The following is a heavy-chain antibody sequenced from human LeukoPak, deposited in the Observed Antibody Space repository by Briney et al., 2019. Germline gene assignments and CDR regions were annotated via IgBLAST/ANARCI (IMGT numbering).Heavy chain of an antibody. CDR1: GFTFSSYA. Sequence: PGGSLRLSCAASGFTFSSYAMSWVRQAPGKGLEWVSLINDSGGNTYYADSVKGRFTISRDNSKNTLFLQMSSLRAEDTAVYYCATTSAGTRGGYFDYWGQGTLVTVSS. CDR2: INDSGGNT. V-gene: IGHV3-23*01. CDR3: ATTSAGTRGGYFDY. J-gene: IGHJ4*02. D-gene: IGHD1-14*01.